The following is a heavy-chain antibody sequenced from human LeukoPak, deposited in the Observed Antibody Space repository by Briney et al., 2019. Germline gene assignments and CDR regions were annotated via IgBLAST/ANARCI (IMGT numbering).Heavy chain of an antibody. D-gene: IGHD4-17*01. V-gene: IGHV3-66*01. Sequence: GGSLRLSCAASGFTVSSNYMSWVRQAPGKGLGWVSVIYSGGSTYYADSVKGRFTISRDNSKNTLYLQMNSLRAEDTDVYYCARRGWYGDYDYWGQGTLVTVSS. CDR1: GFTVSSNY. CDR2: IYSGGST. J-gene: IGHJ4*02. CDR3: ARRGWYGDYDY.